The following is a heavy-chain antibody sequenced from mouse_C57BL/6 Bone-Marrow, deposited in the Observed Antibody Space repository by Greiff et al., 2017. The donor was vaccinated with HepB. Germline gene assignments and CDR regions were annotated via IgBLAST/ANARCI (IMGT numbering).Heavy chain of an antibody. Sequence: VKLQQPGAELVKPGASVKMSCKASGSTFPSSWITWVKQRPGQGLEWIGDIYPGSGSTNYNEKFKSKATLTVDTSSRTAYMQLSSLTSEDSTVYYCASDYEYFDYWGQGTTLTVSS. CDR2: IYPGSGST. D-gene: IGHD2-4*01. CDR3: ASDYEYFDY. CDR1: GSTFPSSW. V-gene: IGHV1-55*01. J-gene: IGHJ2*01.